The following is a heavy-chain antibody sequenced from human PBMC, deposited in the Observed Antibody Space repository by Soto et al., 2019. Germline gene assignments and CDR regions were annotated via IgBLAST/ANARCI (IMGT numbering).Heavy chain of an antibody. CDR3: ARVQGYYDFWSGYLYNWFDP. J-gene: IGHJ5*02. CDR1: GGSISSGDYY. CDR2: IYYSGST. D-gene: IGHD3-3*01. V-gene: IGHV4-30-4*01. Sequence: SETLSLTCTVSGGSISSGDYYWSWIRQPPGKGLEWIGYIYYSGSTYYNPSLKSRVTISVDTSKNQFSLKLSSVTAADTAVYYCARVQGYYDFWSGYLYNWFDPWGQETLLTVSS.